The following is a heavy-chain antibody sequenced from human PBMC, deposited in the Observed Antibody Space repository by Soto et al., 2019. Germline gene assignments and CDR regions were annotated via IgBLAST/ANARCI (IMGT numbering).Heavy chain of an antibody. J-gene: IGHJ4*02. CDR2: ISAYNGNT. D-gene: IGHD3-22*01. V-gene: IGHV1-18*01. CDR1: GYTFTSYG. Sequence: ASVKVSCKASGYTFTSYGISWVRQAPGQGLEWMGWISAYNGNTNYAQKLQGRVTMTTDTSTSTAYMELRSLRSDDTAMYYCARGWLSHQAVDYWGQGXLVTVYS. CDR3: ARGWLSHQAVDY.